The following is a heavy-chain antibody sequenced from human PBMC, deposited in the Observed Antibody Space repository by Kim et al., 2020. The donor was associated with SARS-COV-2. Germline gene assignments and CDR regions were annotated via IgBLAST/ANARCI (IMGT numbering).Heavy chain of an antibody. CDR1: GGSFSGYY. J-gene: IGHJ3*02. CDR2: INHSGST. V-gene: IGHV4-34*01. Sequence: SETLSLTCAVYGGSFSGYYWSWIRQPPGKGLEWIGEINHSGSTNYNPSLKSRVTISVDTSKNQFSLKLSSVTAADTAVYYCARDVDAFDIWGQGTMVPVS. CDR3: ARDVDAFDI.